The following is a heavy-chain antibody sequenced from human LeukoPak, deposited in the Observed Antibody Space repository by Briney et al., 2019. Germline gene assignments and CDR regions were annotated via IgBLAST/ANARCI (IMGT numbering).Heavy chain of an antibody. V-gene: IGHV3-23*01. CDR2: ISGSGGST. CDR1: GFTFSSYA. J-gene: IGHJ4*02. D-gene: IGHD2-2*01. Sequence: GGSLRLSCAASGFTFSSYAMSWVRQAPGKGLEWVSAISGSGGSTYYADSVKGRFTISRDNPKNTLYLQMNSLRAEDTAVYYCAKDPGWVPAATPNDWGQGTLVTVSS. CDR3: AKDPGWVPAATPND.